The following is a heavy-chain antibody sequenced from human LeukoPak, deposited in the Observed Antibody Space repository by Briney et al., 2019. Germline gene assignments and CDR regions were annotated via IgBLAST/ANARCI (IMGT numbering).Heavy chain of an antibody. CDR3: ARDSRRCSGGSCYSTVFDY. CDR2: ISNSGNTI. CDR1: GFTFNNAW. Sequence: GGSLRLSCAASGFTFNNAWMNWVRQAPGKGLEWVSYISNSGNTIYYADSVKGRFTMSRDNAKNSLYLQMNSLRAEDTAIYYCARDSRRCSGGSCYSTVFDYWGQGTLVAVSS. J-gene: IGHJ4*02. D-gene: IGHD2-15*01. V-gene: IGHV3-48*03.